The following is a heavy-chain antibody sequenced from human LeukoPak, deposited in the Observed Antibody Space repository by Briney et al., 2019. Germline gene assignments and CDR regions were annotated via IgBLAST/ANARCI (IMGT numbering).Heavy chain of an antibody. D-gene: IGHD2-15*01. CDR3: ARGRGCSGGSCYHSPLDY. Sequence: GGSLSLSCAAPGLTVSSNYMSWVRQAPGKGLEWVSVIYSGGSTYYADSVKGRFTISRDNSKNTLYLQMNSLRAVDTAVYYCARGRGCSGGSCYHSPLDYWGQGTLVTVSS. CDR2: IYSGGST. CDR1: GLTVSSNY. J-gene: IGHJ4*02. V-gene: IGHV3-53*01.